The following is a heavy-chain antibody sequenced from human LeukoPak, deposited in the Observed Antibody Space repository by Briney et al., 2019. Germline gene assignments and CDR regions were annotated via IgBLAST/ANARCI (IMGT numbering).Heavy chain of an antibody. Sequence: PGGTLRLSCAASGFTFSSYGMSWVRQAPGKGLEWVSAISGSGGSTYYADSVKGRFTISRDNSKNTLYLQMNSLRAEDTAVYYCAKGLSGYDSLDYWGQGTLVTVSS. J-gene: IGHJ4*02. D-gene: IGHD5-12*01. CDR3: AKGLSGYDSLDY. V-gene: IGHV3-23*01. CDR2: ISGSGGST. CDR1: GFTFSSYG.